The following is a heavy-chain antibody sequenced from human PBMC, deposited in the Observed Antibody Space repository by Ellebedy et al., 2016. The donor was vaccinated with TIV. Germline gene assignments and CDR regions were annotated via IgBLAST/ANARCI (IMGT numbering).Heavy chain of an antibody. CDR2: IYHSGST. CDR1: GGSISSSNW. Sequence: GSLRLSXAVSGGSISSSNWWSWVRQPPGKGLEWIGEIYHSGSTNYNPSLKSRVTISVDKSKNQFSLKLSSVTAADTAVYYCATRGGNDYGDFWGQGTLVTVSS. V-gene: IGHV4-4*02. CDR3: ATRGGNDYGDF. J-gene: IGHJ4*02. D-gene: IGHD3-16*01.